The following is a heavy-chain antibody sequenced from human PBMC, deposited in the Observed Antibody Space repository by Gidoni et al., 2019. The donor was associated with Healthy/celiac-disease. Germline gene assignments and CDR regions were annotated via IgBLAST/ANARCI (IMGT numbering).Heavy chain of an antibody. CDR3: TTLHPSIAARPFDY. CDR2: IRSKAYGGTT. J-gene: IGHJ4*02. Sequence: EVQLVESGGGLVKPGRSVRLSCTASGFTLGDYAMRWFRQAPGKGLEGVCFIRSKAYGGTTEYAASVKGRFTISRDDSKSIAYLQMNSLKTEDTAVYYCTTLHPSIAARPFDYWGQGTLVTVSS. D-gene: IGHD6-6*01. CDR1: GFTLGDYA. V-gene: IGHV3-49*05.